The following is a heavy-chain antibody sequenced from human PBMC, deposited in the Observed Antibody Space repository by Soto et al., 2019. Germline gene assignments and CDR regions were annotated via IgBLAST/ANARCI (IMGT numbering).Heavy chain of an antibody. D-gene: IGHD3-3*01. J-gene: IGHJ5*02. CDR2: IYYSGST. V-gene: IGHV4-39*01. CDR1: GGSISSSSYY. Sequence: PSETLSLTCTVSGGSISSSSYYWGWIRQPPGKGLEWIGSIYYSGSTYYNPSLKSRVTISVDTSKNQFSLKLSSVTAADTAVYYCARHGYDFWSGYYEDNWFDPWGQGTLVTSPQ. CDR3: ARHGYDFWSGYYEDNWFDP.